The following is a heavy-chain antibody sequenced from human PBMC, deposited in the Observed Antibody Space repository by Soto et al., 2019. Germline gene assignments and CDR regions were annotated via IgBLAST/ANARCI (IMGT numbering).Heavy chain of an antibody. CDR1: GFTFSNSA. D-gene: IGHD3-16*02. Sequence: ASVKVSCKASGFTFSNSAVQWVRQARGQRPEWLGWIVVGSAITNYAPKFQGRVTIGRDMSTSTAYLELSSLRSEDTAMYYCATDRDPYYDRVWRTYRVVGFDQWGQGTLVTVSS. J-gene: IGHJ4*02. CDR3: ATDRDPYYDRVWRTYRVVGFDQ. V-gene: IGHV1-58*01. CDR2: IVVGSAIT.